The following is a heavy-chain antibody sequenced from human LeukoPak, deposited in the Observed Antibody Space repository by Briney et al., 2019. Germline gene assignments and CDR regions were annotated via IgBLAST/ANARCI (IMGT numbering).Heavy chain of an antibody. CDR3: AREGRDYGGPNDAFDI. J-gene: IGHJ3*02. CDR2: FDPEDGER. V-gene: IGHV1-24*01. CDR1: GYTLTDLS. Sequence: ASVKVSCKVSGYTLTDLSIHWVRQAPGKGLEWMGGFDPEDGERTYAQKFQGRVTMTRDMSTSTVYMELSSLRSEDTAVYYCAREGRDYGGPNDAFDIWGQGTMVTVSS. D-gene: IGHD4-23*01.